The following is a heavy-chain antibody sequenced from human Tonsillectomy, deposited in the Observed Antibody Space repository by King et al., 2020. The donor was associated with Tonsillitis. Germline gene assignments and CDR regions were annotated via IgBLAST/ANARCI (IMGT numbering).Heavy chain of an antibody. J-gene: IGHJ3*02. CDR3: ARGALVVITGGAFDI. Sequence: VQLVESGGVVVQPGGSLRLSCAASGFTFDDYTMHWVRQAPGKGLEGVSLISWDGGSTYYVASVKGRFTISRDNSNNSLYLQMDSLRTEDTALYYCARGALVVITGGAFDIWGQGTMVTVSS. D-gene: IGHD3-22*01. CDR2: ISWDGGST. CDR1: GFTFDDYT. V-gene: IGHV3-43*01.